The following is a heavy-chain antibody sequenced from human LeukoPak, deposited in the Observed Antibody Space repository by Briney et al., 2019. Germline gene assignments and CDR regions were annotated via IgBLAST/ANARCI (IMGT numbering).Heavy chain of an antibody. CDR1: GGSINAYY. CDR2: IYFSGTT. J-gene: IGHJ5*02. Sequence: SETLSLTCTVSGGSINAYYWGWIRQPPGKGLEWIGYIYFSGTTKYNPSLESRVTISVDTSKNQFSLKLSSVTAADTAVYYCARRRAEGGSNGHYNWSDPWGQGILVTVSS. D-gene: IGHD6-13*01. CDR3: ARRRAEGGSNGHYNWSDP. V-gene: IGHV4-59*08.